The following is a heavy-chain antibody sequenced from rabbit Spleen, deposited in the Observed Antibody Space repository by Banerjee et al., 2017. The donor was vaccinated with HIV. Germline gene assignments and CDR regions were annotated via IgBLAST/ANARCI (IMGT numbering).Heavy chain of an antibody. CDR3: AREKSGNHGHDL. V-gene: IGHV1S45*01. CDR2: IDAGSSSFT. D-gene: IGHD3-1*01. Sequence: QEQLVESGGGLVKPEGSLTLICTASGFSFSSGYDMCWVRQAPGKGLEWIACIDAGSSSFTYFAAWAQGRFTISKTSSTTVTLQMTSLTAADTATYFCAREKSGNHGHDLWGPGTGHRL. CDR1: GFSFSSGYD. J-gene: IGHJ4*01.